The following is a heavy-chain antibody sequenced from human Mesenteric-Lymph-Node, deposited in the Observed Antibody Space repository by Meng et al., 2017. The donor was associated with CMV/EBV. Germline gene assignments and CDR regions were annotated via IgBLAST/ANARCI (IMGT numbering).Heavy chain of an antibody. CDR3: VKDGAVRGGYFDY. D-gene: IGHD6-19*01. CDR1: GGSISPYY. Sequence: LRLSCIVSGGSISPYYWSWIRQPPGKGLEWIGYIYYSGSTNYDPSLKSRVTISVDTSKNQFSLKLRSVTTADTAVYYCVKDGAVRGGYFDYWGQGTLVTVSS. V-gene: IGHV4-59*01. J-gene: IGHJ4*02. CDR2: IYYSGST.